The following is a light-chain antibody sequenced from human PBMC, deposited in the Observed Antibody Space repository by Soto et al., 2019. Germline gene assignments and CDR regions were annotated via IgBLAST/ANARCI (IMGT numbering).Light chain of an antibody. V-gene: IGKV3D-20*02. J-gene: IGKJ1*01. CDR1: QSVAGTY. CDR2: GAS. CDR3: QQRSNWPPT. Sequence: EIVLTQSPGTLSLSPGERATLSCRASQSVAGTYLAWYQQKPGQVPRLLIYGASGRATGIPDRISGSGSGTDFTLTISSLEPEDFAVYYCQQRSNWPPTFGQGTKVDIK.